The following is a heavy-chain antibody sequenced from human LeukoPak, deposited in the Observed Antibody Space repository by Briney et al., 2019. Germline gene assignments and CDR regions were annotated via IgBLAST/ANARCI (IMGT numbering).Heavy chain of an antibody. J-gene: IGHJ4*02. CDR3: ASCSGGSCYVMVY. CDR1: GGSISSGDYY. V-gene: IGHV4-30-4*08. Sequence: TLSLTCTVSGGSISSGDYYWSWIRQPPGKGLKWIGYIYYSGSTYYNPSLKSRVTISVDTSKNQFSLKLSSVTAADTAVYYCASCSGGSCYVMVYWGQGSLVTVSS. D-gene: IGHD2-15*01. CDR2: IYYSGST.